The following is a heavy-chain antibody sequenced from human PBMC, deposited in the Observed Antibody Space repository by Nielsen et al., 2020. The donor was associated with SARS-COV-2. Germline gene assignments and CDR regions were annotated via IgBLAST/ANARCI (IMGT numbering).Heavy chain of an antibody. V-gene: IGHV3-23*01. CDR2: LSGGGHSP. Sequence: GESLKISCAASGFTFTSFAMSWVRQAPGEGLEFVAVLSGGGHSPDYADSVRGRFTISRDNAKNSLYLQMNSLRAEDTALYFCAKDSDGMDVWGQGTTVTVSS. J-gene: IGHJ6*02. CDR3: AKDSDGMDV. CDR1: GFTFTSFA.